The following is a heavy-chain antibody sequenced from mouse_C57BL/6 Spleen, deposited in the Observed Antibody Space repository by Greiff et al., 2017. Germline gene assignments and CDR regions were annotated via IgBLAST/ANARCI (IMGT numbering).Heavy chain of an antibody. J-gene: IGHJ2*01. Sequence: QVQLQQPGAELVRPGTSVKLSCKASGYTFTSYWMHWVKQRPGQGLEWIGVIDPSDSYTNYNQKFKGKATLTVDTSSSTAYMQLSSLTSEDSAVYYCAFYDGYYFDYWGQGTTLTVSS. CDR2: IDPSDSYT. D-gene: IGHD2-3*01. CDR1: GYTFTSYW. V-gene: IGHV1-59*01. CDR3: AFYDGYYFDY.